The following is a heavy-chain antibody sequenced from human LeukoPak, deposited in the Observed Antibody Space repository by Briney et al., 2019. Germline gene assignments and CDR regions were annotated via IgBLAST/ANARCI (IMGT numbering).Heavy chain of an antibody. CDR1: GYAFTGYY. D-gene: IGHD1-26*01. CDR3: ARRSSGSYLGEYFDY. J-gene: IGHJ4*02. Sequence: ASVKVSCKPSGYAFTGYYIHWLRQAPGQGLEWMGWINPNSGDTNYVQKFQGRVTMTGDTSISTAYMDLSSLRSDDTAVYYCARRSSGSYLGEYFDYWGQGTLVTVSS. CDR2: INPNSGDT. V-gene: IGHV1-2*02.